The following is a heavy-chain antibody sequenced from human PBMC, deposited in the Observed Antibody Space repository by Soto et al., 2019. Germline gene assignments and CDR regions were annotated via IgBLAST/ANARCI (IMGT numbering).Heavy chain of an antibody. Sequence: EVQLLEYGGGLVQPGGSLRLSCAASGFTFSNYVMSWVRQAPGKGLAWVSSISNSGSNRYYAESVKGRVTISRDNSNNTLYLQMNSLTAEDTALYYCARRGRTLPHYSYYMDVWGKGTTVNVPS. CDR1: GFTFSNYV. V-gene: IGHV3-23*01. CDR3: ARRGRTLPHYSYYMDV. CDR2: ISNSGSNR. J-gene: IGHJ6*03.